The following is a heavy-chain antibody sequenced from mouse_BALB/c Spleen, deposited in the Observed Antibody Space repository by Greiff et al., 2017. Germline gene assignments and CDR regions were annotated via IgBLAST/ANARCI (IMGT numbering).Heavy chain of an antibody. CDR1: GFTFSSFG. V-gene: IGHV5-17*02. Sequence: EVKLMESGGGLVQPGGSRKLSCAASGFTFSSFGMHWVRQAPEKGLEWVAYISSGSSTIYYADTVKGRFTISRDNPKNTLFLQMTSLRSEDTAMYYCARSWDYDGAWFAYWGQGTLVTVSA. D-gene: IGHD2-4*01. CDR2: ISSGSSTI. J-gene: IGHJ3*01. CDR3: ARSWDYDGAWFAY.